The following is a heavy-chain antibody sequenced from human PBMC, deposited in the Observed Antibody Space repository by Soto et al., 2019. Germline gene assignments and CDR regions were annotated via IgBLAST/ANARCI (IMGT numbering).Heavy chain of an antibody. CDR3: ARVVVDTAMGTIFDY. V-gene: IGHV1-2*04. CDR2: INPNSGGT. CDR1: GYTFTGYY. D-gene: IGHD5-18*01. J-gene: IGHJ4*02. Sequence: GASVKVSCKASGYTFTGYYMHWVRQAPGQGLEWMGWINPNSGGTNYAQKFQGWVTMTRDTSISTAYMELSRLRSDDTAVYYCARVVVDTAMGTIFDYWGQGTLVTVSS.